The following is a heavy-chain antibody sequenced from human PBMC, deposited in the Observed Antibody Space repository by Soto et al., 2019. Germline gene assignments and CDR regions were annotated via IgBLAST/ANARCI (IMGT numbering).Heavy chain of an antibody. D-gene: IGHD6-6*01. CDR1: GFTFDDYA. V-gene: IGHV3-23*01. CDR3: AKDAFPYSSSPYYFDY. Sequence: HPGGSLRLSCAASGFTFDDYAMHWVRQAPGKGLEWVSAISCSSGSIGYADSVKGRFTISRDNSKNTLYLQMNSLRAEDTAVYYSAKDAFPYSSSPYYFDYWGQGTLVTVSS. J-gene: IGHJ4*02. CDR2: ISCSSGSI.